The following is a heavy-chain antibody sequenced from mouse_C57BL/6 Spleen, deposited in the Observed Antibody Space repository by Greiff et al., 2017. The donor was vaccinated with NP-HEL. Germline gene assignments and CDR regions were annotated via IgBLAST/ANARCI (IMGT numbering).Heavy chain of an antibody. CDR1: GYTFTSYG. Sequence: QVQLQQSGAELARPGASVKLSCKASGYTFTSYGISWVKQRTGQGLEWIGEIYPRSGNTYYNEKFKGKATLTADKSSSTAYMELRSLTSEDSAVYFCASLYYDYDVGAMDYWGQGTSVTVSS. V-gene: IGHV1-81*01. CDR3: ASLYYDYDVGAMDY. J-gene: IGHJ4*01. D-gene: IGHD2-4*01. CDR2: IYPRSGNT.